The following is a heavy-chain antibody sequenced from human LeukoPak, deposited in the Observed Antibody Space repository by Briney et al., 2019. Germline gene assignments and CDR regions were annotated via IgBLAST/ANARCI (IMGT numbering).Heavy chain of an antibody. V-gene: IGHV4-39*01. D-gene: IGHD3-10*01. Sequence: SETLSLTCTVSGGPISTNDYYWGWIRQSPGKGLGWIANIFYSGSTHYNPSLKSRVSISVDTFKNQFSLKLSSVTAADTAIYYCARQSSHYYGSGTFRHFDYWGQGTLVSVSS. CDR3: ARQSSHYYGSGTFRHFDY. J-gene: IGHJ4*02. CDR1: GGPISTNDYY. CDR2: IFYSGST.